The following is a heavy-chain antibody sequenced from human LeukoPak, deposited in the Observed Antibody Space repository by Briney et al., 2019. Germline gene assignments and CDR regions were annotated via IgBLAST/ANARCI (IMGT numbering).Heavy chain of an antibody. Sequence: SETLSLTCTVSGGSISSYYWSWIRQPPGKGLEWIGYIYYSGSTNYNPSLKSRVTISVDTSKNQFSLKLSSVTAADTAVYYCAGSGLLPPFDYWGQGTLVTVSS. D-gene: IGHD2-15*01. CDR2: IYYSGST. V-gene: IGHV4-59*01. CDR1: GGSISSYY. CDR3: AGSGLLPPFDY. J-gene: IGHJ4*02.